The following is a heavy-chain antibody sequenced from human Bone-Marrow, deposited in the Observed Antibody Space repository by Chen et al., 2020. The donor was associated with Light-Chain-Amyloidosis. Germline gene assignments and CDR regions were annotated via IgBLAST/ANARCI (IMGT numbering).Heavy chain of an antibody. J-gene: IGHJ4*02. CDR3: ARRRDGYNFDY. D-gene: IGHD5-12*01. CDR1: GYTFPNYW. CDR2: IYPDYSDA. Sequence: EVQLEQSGPEVKKPGESLKISCKGSGYTFPNYWIGWVRQMPGKGLEGMGVIYPDYSDARYSPSFEGQVTISADKSITTAYLQWRSLKASDTAMYYCARRRDGYNFDYWGQGTLVTVSS. V-gene: IGHV5-51*01.